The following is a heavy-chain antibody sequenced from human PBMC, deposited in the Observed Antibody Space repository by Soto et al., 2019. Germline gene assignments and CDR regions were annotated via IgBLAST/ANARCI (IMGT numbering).Heavy chain of an antibody. CDR2: IWYDGSNK. CDR1: GFTFGSYG. CDR3: ARVVGSIAAAGTLGPYYYYYGMDV. V-gene: IGHV3-33*01. J-gene: IGHJ6*02. D-gene: IGHD6-13*01. Sequence: PGGSLRLSCAASGFTFGSYGMHWVRQAPGKGLEWVAVIWYDGSNKYYADSVKGRFTISRDNSKNTLYLQMNSLRAEDTAVYYCARVVGSIAAAGTLGPYYYYYGMDVWGQGTTVTVSS.